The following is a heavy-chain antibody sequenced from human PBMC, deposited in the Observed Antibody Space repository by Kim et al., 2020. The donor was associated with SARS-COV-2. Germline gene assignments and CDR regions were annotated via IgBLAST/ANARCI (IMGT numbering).Heavy chain of an antibody. CDR3: AKDHESSGWPTFDY. Sequence: YANSVKGRFTVSRDNAKNKLYLQMDSLRADDTALYYCAKDHESSGWPTFDYWGQGILVTVSS. D-gene: IGHD3-22*01. V-gene: IGHV3-23*01. J-gene: IGHJ4*02.